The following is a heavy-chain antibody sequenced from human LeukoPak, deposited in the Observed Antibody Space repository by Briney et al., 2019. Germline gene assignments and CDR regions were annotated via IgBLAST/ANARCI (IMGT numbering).Heavy chain of an antibody. Sequence: PGGSLRLSCAASGFTFSSYAMSWVRQALGKGLEWVSAISGSGGSTYYADSVKGRFTISRDNSKNTLYLQMNSLRAEDTAVYYCAIWGYSSGRSRTRPGDYWGQGTLVTVSS. V-gene: IGHV3-23*01. D-gene: IGHD6-19*01. CDR3: AIWGYSSGRSRTRPGDY. CDR1: GFTFSSYA. J-gene: IGHJ4*02. CDR2: ISGSGGST.